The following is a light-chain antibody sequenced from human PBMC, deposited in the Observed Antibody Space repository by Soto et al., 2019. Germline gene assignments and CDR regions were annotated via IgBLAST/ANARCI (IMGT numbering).Light chain of an antibody. V-gene: IGKV3-11*01. CDR1: QNIRTF. Sequence: EVVLTQSPATLSLSPGERATLSCRASQNIRTFLDWYQQKPGQAPRLLIYGASNRATGIPARFSGSGSGTDFTLTISSRESEDFAVYYCQQHSHWPPWTFGQGTRVEI. CDR3: QQHSHWPPWT. J-gene: IGKJ1*01. CDR2: GAS.